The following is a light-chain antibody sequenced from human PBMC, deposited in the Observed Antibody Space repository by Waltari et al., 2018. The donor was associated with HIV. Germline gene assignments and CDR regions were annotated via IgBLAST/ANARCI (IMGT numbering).Light chain of an antibody. J-gene: IGKJ1*01. V-gene: IGKV4-1*01. CDR3: HQYFSAPWT. CDR1: QSLLYSANNKNY. Sequence: DILMTQSPDSLAVSLGERATINCKSSQSLLYSANNKNYLAWSQQRPGQPPKLLIYWASARESGVPDRFSGSGSGTDFTLTISRLQADDVAVYYCHQYFSAPWTFGQGTKVEIK. CDR2: WAS.